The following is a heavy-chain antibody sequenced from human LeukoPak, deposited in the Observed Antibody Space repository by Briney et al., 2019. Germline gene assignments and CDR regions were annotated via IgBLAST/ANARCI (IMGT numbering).Heavy chain of an antibody. CDR3: ARVGSGSFPNWFDP. V-gene: IGHV4-59*01. CDR1: GGSISSYY. D-gene: IGHD3-10*01. CDR2: IYYSGST. J-gene: IGHJ5*02. Sequence: SETLSLTCTVSGGSISSYYWSWIRQPPGKGLEWIGYIYYSGSTNYNPSLKSRVTISVDTSKNQFSLKLSSVTAADTAVYYCARVGSGSFPNWFDPWGQGTLVTASS.